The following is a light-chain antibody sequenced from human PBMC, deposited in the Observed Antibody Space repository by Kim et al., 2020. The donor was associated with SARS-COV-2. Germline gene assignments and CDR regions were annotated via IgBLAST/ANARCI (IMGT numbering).Light chain of an antibody. V-gene: IGKV3-20*01. CDR2: GAS. CDR1: QIVPSNY. CDR3: HQYGRSLQT. Sequence: EIVLTQSPGTLSLSPGERATLSCRASQIVPSNYLAWYQQQPGQTPRLFIYGASSRATGIPDRFSASGSGTDFTLTISRLEPEDFAVYYCHQYGRSLQTFGQGTKVDIK. J-gene: IGKJ1*01.